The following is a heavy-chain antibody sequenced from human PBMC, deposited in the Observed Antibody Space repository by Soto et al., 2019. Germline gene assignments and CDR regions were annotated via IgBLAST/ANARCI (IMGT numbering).Heavy chain of an antibody. CDR3: AKSGNSSSWFGLYYYYYYGMDV. J-gene: IGHJ6*02. CDR1: GFTFSSYA. V-gene: IGHV3-23*01. D-gene: IGHD6-13*01. CDR2: ISGSGGST. Sequence: GGSLRLSCAASGFTFSSYAMSWVRQAPGKGLEWVSAISGSGGSTYYADSVKGRFTISRDNSKNTLYLQMNSLRAEDTAVYYCAKSGNSSSWFGLYYYYYYGMDVWGQGTTVTVSS.